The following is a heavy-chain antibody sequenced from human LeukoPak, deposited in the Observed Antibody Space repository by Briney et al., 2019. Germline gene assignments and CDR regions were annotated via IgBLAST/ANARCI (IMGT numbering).Heavy chain of an antibody. CDR3: ARDGTGSSGYYSFHFDY. J-gene: IGHJ4*02. Sequence: ASVKVSCKASGYTFTSYGISWVRQAPGQGLEWMGWISAYNGNTNYAQELQGRVTMTTDTSTSTAYMELRSLRSDDTAVYYCARDGTGSSGYYSFHFDYWGQGTLVTVSS. V-gene: IGHV1-18*01. CDR1: GYTFTSYG. CDR2: ISAYNGNT. D-gene: IGHD3-22*01.